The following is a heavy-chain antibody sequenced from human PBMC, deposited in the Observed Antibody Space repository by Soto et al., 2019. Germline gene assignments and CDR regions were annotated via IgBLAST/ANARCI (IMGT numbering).Heavy chain of an antibody. J-gene: IGHJ4*02. CDR1: GFTFSSYG. Sequence: GESLKISCAASGFTFSSYGMHWVRQAPGKGLEWVAVISYDGSNKYYADSVKGRFTISRDNSKNTLYLQMNSLRAEDTAVYYCAKDGRDYDSSGYYYYIDYWGQGTLVTVSS. D-gene: IGHD3-22*01. CDR2: ISYDGSNK. V-gene: IGHV3-30*18. CDR3: AKDGRDYDSSGYYYYIDY.